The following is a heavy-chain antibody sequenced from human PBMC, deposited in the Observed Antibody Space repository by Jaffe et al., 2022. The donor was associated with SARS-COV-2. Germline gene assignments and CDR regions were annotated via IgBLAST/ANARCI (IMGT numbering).Heavy chain of an antibody. V-gene: IGHV4-59*01. CDR2: IHYGGST. CDR1: GGSISVFY. Sequence: QVQLQESGPRLVKPSETLSLTCTVSGGSISVFYWSWIRQPPGKGLESIGYIHYGGSTKYNPSLKSRASISINTSKNQFSLQLTSVTPADTATYFCARKYMGSNPPYFFDSWGQGFLVTVSS. J-gene: IGHJ4*02. D-gene: IGHD3-10*01. CDR3: ARKYMGSNPPYFFDS.